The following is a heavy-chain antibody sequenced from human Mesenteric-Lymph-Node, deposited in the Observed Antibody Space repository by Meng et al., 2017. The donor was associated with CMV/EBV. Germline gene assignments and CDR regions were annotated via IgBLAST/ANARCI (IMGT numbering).Heavy chain of an antibody. CDR2: VYPSDSDT. CDR1: GYTFTRKW. J-gene: IGHJ4*02. D-gene: IGHD2-8*01. CDR3: ATNGGSSFFDS. Sequence: KVSCKGSGYTFTRKWIGWLRQRPGEGLEWMGIVYPSDSDTKYNPSFQGQVTISADKTNGMAYLQWTSLEASDTAMYFCATNGGSSFFDSWGQGTLVTVSS. V-gene: IGHV5-51*01.